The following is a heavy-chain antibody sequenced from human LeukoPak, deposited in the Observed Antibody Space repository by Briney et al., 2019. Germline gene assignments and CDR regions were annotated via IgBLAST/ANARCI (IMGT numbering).Heavy chain of an antibody. Sequence: GGSLRLSCTTSGFTFGDYPMSWVRQAPGKGLEWVSYISSSGSTIYYADSVKGQFTISRDNAKNSLYLQMNSLRAEDTAVYYCARDSTYYYGSGSYWDVWGQGTLVTVSS. CDR2: ISSSGSTI. D-gene: IGHD3-10*01. CDR1: GFTFGDYP. CDR3: ARDSTYYYGSGSYWDV. J-gene: IGHJ4*02. V-gene: IGHV3-48*03.